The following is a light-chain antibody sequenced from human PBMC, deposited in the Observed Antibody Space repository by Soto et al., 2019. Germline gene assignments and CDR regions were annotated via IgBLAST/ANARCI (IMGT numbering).Light chain of an antibody. CDR2: GAS. Sequence: DIQLTQSPSFLSASVGDIVTITCRASQGISSYLAWYQQKPGKAPKLLIYGASTLQSGVPSRFRGSGSGTEFTLTISTLQPEDFATYDCQHLNSYPPTFGQGTKVEIK. V-gene: IGKV1-9*01. CDR3: QHLNSYPPT. CDR1: QGISSY. J-gene: IGKJ1*01.